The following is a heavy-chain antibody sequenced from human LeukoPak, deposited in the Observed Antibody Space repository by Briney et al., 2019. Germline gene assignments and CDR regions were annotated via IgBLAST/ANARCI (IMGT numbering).Heavy chain of an antibody. D-gene: IGHD1-26*01. CDR2: ISDSSSYT. J-gene: IGHJ4*02. Sequence: GGSLRLSCAASGFTFSDYYMSWIRQAPGKGLEWISYISDSSSYTNYADSVKGRFTISRDNAKNSLYLQMNSLRAEDTAVYYCARDRVGYYFDYWGQGTLATVSS. CDR1: GFTFSDYY. CDR3: ARDRVGYYFDY. V-gene: IGHV3-11*05.